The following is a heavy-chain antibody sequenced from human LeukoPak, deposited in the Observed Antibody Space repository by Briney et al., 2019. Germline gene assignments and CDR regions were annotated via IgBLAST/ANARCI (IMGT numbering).Heavy chain of an antibody. J-gene: IGHJ4*02. Sequence: GGSLRLSCAASGFTFSSYAMSWVRQAPGKGLEWVSAISGSGGSTYYADSVKGRFTISRDNSKNTLYLQMNSLRAEDTAVYYCANRCSSTSCYYYWGQGTLVTVS. CDR1: GFTFSSYA. V-gene: IGHV3-23*01. CDR2: ISGSGGST. D-gene: IGHD2-2*01. CDR3: ANRCSSTSCYYY.